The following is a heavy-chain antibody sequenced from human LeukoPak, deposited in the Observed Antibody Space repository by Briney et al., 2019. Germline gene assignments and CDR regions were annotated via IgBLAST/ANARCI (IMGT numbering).Heavy chain of an antibody. CDR2: IIPIFGTA. D-gene: IGHD2-2*02. J-gene: IGHJ5*02. Sequence: SVRVSCKASGGTFSSYAISWVRQAPGQGLEWMGGIIPIFGTANYAQKFQGRVTITTDESTSTAYMELSSLRSEDTAVYYCARGGVSRYCSSTSCHIPYNWFDPWGQGTLVTVSS. CDR1: GGTFSSYA. CDR3: ARGGVSRYCSSTSCHIPYNWFDP. V-gene: IGHV1-69*05.